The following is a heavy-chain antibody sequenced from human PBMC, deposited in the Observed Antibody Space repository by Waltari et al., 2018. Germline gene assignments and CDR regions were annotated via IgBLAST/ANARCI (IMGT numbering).Heavy chain of an antibody. CDR3: AKDRRIAARNYFDY. CDR2: IRGGGGST. CDR1: GFTFSSYA. V-gene: IGHV3-23*04. Sequence: EVQLVESGGGLVQPGGSLRLSCAASGFTFSSYAMSWVRQAPGKGLEWVSAIRGGGGSTYDADAVKGRFTISRDNSKNTLYLQMNSLRAEDTAVYYCAKDRRIAARNYFDYWGQGTLVTVSS. D-gene: IGHD6-13*01. J-gene: IGHJ4*02.